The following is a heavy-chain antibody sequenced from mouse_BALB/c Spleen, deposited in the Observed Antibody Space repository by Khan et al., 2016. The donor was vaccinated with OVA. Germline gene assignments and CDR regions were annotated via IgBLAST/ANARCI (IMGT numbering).Heavy chain of an antibody. V-gene: IGHV5-12-1*01. CDR1: GFAFSSYD. J-gene: IGHJ1*01. CDR2: ISRGVFTT. CDR3: ARHQATMITTSCYFDV. D-gene: IGHD2-4*01. Sequence: EVELVESGGGLVKPGGSLKLSCAASGFAFSSYDLSWVRQTPEKRLEWVAYISRGVFTTYYLDTLEGQFSFSRANAKNTLYLQMSRLQSEDTAMYYCARHQATMITTSCYFDVWGEGVTVTVSS.